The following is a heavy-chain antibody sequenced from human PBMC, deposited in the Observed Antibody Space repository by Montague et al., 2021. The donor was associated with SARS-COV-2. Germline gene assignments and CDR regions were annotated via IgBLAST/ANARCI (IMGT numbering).Heavy chain of an antibody. CDR3: ARWDPQTLTVIALRGKSASDY. V-gene: IGHV4-34*01. CDR2: INHSGAT. CDR1: GESFSGYF. D-gene: IGHD2-21*01. J-gene: IGHJ4*02. Sequence: SETLSLTCAVYGESFSGYFWTWIRQSPGKGLEWIAEINHSGATNYNFNPSLGSRVTISVDTSKNQFSLKLSSVTAADTGVYYCARWDPQTLTVIALRGKSASDYWGQGTLVTVSS.